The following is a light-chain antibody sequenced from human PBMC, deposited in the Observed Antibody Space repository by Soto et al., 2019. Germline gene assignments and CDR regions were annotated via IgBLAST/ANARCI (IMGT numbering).Light chain of an antibody. CDR1: SSDVGGYNY. J-gene: IGLJ1*01. CDR2: EVN. CDR3: SSYAGSSNV. V-gene: IGLV2-8*01. Sequence: QSALTQPPSASGSPGQSVAISCTGTSSDVGGYNYVSWYQQHPGKAPKLMIYEVNKRPSGVPDRFSGSKSGNTASLTVSGPQAEDEADYYCSSYAGSSNVFGTGTKATVL.